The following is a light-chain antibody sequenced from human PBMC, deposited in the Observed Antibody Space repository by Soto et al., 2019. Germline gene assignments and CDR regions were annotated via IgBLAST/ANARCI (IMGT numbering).Light chain of an antibody. J-gene: IGKJ4*01. CDR1: QSVSSY. Sequence: EIVLTQSPATLSLSPGERATLSCRASQSVSSYLAWYQQKPGQAPRLLIYDASNRATGIPARFSGSGSGTDFTLTISSQEPEDFAVYYCQQRSNWPLTFGGGTKAEIK. CDR2: DAS. V-gene: IGKV3-11*01. CDR3: QQRSNWPLT.